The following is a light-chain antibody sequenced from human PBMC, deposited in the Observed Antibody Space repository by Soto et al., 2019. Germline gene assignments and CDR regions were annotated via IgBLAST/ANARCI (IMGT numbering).Light chain of an antibody. J-gene: IGKJ2*03. CDR2: KVS. V-gene: IGKV2-30*01. CDR3: MQGTHWPPYS. CDR1: QSLIYRDGNTY. Sequence: VVLTQSPLSLPVTLGQPASISCRSSQSLIYRDGNTYLNWFHQRPGQSPRRLIYKVSDRDSGVPDRFSGSGSGTDFTLKISRVEAEDVGVYYCMQGTHWPPYSFGQGTKVDIK.